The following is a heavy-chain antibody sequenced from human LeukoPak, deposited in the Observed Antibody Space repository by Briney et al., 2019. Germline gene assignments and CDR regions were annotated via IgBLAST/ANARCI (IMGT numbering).Heavy chain of an antibody. CDR3: ARGESSSSALYYYYYYMDV. CDR1: GGSISSGTYY. D-gene: IGHD6-6*01. J-gene: IGHJ6*03. CDR2: MYASGSS. V-gene: IGHV4-61*02. Sequence: PSQTLSLTCTAYGGSISSGTYYWSWIRQPAGKGLEWIGRMYASGSSNYNPSLKRRVTISLDTSKNQFFLNLSSVTAADTAMYYCARGESSSSALYYYYYYMDVWGKGTTVTVSS.